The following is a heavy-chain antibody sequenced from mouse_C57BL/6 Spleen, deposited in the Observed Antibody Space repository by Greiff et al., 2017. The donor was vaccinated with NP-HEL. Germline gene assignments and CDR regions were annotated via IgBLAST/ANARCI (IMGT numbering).Heavy chain of an antibody. V-gene: IGHV1-82*01. CDR2: IYPGDGDT. CDR3: AREEVLDY. Sequence: QVQLQQSGAELVKPGASVKISCKASGYAFSSSWMNWVKQRSGKGLEWIGRIYPGDGDTNYNGKFKGKATLTADKSSSTAYMQLSSLTSEDSAVYFCAREEVLDYWGQGTTLTVSA. J-gene: IGHJ2*01. CDR1: GYAFSSSW.